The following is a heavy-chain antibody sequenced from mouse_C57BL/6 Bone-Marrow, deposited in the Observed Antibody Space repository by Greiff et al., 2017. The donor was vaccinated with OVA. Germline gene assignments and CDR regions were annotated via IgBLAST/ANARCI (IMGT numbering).Heavy chain of an antibody. CDR3: AREDSNPYAMDY. D-gene: IGHD2-5*01. J-gene: IGHJ4*01. CDR2: ISDGGSYT. Sequence: EVQLKESGGGLVKPGGSLKLSCAASGFTFSSYAMSWVRQTPEKRLEWVATISDGGSYTYYPDNVKGRFTISRDNAKNNLYLQMSHLKSEDTAMYYCAREDSNPYAMDYWGQGTSVTVSS. CDR1: GFTFSSYA. V-gene: IGHV5-4*01.